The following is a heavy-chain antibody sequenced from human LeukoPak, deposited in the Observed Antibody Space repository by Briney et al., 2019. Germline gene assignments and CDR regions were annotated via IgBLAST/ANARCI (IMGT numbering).Heavy chain of an antibody. V-gene: IGHV4-34*01. CDR1: GGSLSGYY. CDR3: ARGAATGYYFDY. CDR2: INHSGST. Sequence: SETLSLTCAVYGGSLSGYYWSWIRQPPGKGLEWIGEINHSGSTNYNPSLKSRVTISVDTSKNQFSLKLSSVTAADTAVYYCARGAATGYYFDYWGQGTLVTVSS. J-gene: IGHJ4*02. D-gene: IGHD6-25*01.